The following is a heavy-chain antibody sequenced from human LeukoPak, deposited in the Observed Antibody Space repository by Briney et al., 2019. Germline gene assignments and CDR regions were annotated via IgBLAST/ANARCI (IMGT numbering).Heavy chain of an antibody. CDR2: IHHSGNT. CDR3: AREGGSTVTTDY. Sequence: PSETLSLTCTVSSGSISSYYWSWIRQPPGKGLEWIGYIHHSGNTYHNPSLKSRVTISVDTSRNQFSLKLTSVTAADTAVYFCAREGGSTVTTDYWGQGILVTVSS. D-gene: IGHD4-17*01. V-gene: IGHV4-59*12. J-gene: IGHJ4*02. CDR1: SGSISSYY.